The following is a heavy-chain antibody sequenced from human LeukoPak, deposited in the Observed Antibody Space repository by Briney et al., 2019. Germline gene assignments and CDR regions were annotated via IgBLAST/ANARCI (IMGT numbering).Heavy chain of an antibody. V-gene: IGHV3-23*01. CDR2: ISGSGGST. Sequence: PGGSLRLSCAASGFTVSSNYMSWVRHAPGKGLELASAISGSGGSTYYADSVKGRFTISRDNSKNTLYLQMNSLRAEDTAVYYCAKGGYNWFDPWGQGTLVTVSS. CDR3: AKGGYNWFDP. D-gene: IGHD3-10*01. J-gene: IGHJ5*02. CDR1: GFTVSSNY.